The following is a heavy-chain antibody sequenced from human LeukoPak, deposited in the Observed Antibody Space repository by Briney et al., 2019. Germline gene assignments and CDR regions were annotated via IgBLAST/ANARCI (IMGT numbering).Heavy chain of an antibody. CDR1: GLTFSDYY. Sequence: GGSLRLSSAASGLTFSDYYMSWIRQAPGNGREWGSYISSSGSTIYYADSVKGRFTISRDNAKNSLYLQMNSLRAEDTAVYYCASSIAAAGSFDYWGQGTLVTVSS. J-gene: IGHJ4*02. CDR3: ASSIAAAGSFDY. CDR2: ISSSGSTI. V-gene: IGHV3-11*01. D-gene: IGHD6-13*01.